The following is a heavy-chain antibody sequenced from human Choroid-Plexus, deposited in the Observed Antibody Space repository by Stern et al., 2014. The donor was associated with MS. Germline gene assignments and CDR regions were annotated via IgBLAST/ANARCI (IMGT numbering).Heavy chain of an antibody. V-gene: IGHV3-30*18. CDR3: AKERQYLTFFFDF. CDR1: GFSFSSFG. D-gene: IGHD2/OR15-2a*01. CDR2: ISYDGSK. Sequence: VQLVESGGGVVQPGRPLRLSCAASGFSFSSFGMHWVRQAPGKGLEWVALISYDGSKEYADSVKGRFAISRDNSKNTLYLQMNSLRAEDTAVYYCAKERQYLTFFFDFWAQGSLVTVSS. J-gene: IGHJ4*02.